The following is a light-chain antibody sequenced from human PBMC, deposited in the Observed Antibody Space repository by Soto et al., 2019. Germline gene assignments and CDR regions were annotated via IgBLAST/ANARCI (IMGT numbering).Light chain of an antibody. CDR1: QSVSSN. CDR2: GAS. V-gene: IGKV3-15*01. Sequence: EIVMTQSPATLSVSPGERATLSCRASQSVSSNLAWYQQTPGQAPRLLIYGASTRTTGIPARLSGSGSGTEFTLTFSSLQSEDFAVYSCQLDNNWSRTFGQVTEVDIK. CDR3: QLDNNWSRT. J-gene: IGKJ1*01.